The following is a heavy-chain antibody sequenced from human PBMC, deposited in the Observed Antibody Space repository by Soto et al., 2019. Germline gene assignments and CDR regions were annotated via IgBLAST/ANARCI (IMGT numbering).Heavy chain of an antibody. V-gene: IGHV4-34*01. J-gene: IGHJ6*02. CDR3: ARGRIMITFGGVIVPGDYYYYYGMDV. D-gene: IGHD3-16*02. Sequence: QVQLQQWGAGLLKPSETLSLTCAVYGGSFSGYYWSWIRQPPGKGLEWIGEINHSGSTNYNPSLKSRVTISVDTSKNQFSLKLSSVTAADTAVYYCARGRIMITFGGVIVPGDYYYYYGMDVWGQGTTVTVSS. CDR1: GGSFSGYY. CDR2: INHSGST.